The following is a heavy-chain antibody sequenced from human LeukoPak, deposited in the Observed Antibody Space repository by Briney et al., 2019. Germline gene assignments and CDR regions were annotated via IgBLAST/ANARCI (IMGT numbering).Heavy chain of an antibody. CDR2: ISGNGGST. V-gene: IGHV3-23*01. J-gene: IGHJ6*03. Sequence: GGSLRLSCAASGVTFSRNAMSWVRQAPGKGLEWVSSISGNGGSTYYADSVKGRFTISRDNSRNTLYLQMNSLRGEDAAVYSCARGGIPTGPYYYFYYMDVWGKGTAVTVSS. CDR1: GVTFSRNA. D-gene: IGHD3-10*01. CDR3: ARGGIPTGPYYYFYYMDV.